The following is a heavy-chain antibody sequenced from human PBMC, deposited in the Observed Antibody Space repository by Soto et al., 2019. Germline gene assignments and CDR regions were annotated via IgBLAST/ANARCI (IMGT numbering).Heavy chain of an antibody. J-gene: IGHJ4*02. Sequence: ASVKVSCKASGGTFSSYAISWVRQAPGQGLEWMGGIIPIFGTANYAQKFQGRVTITADKSTSTAYMELSSLRSEDTAMYYCAGASLCGGDCYSYFDYWGQGTLVAVAS. D-gene: IGHD2-21*02. CDR2: IIPIFGTA. CDR1: GGTFSSYA. CDR3: AGASLCGGDCYSYFDY. V-gene: IGHV1-69*06.